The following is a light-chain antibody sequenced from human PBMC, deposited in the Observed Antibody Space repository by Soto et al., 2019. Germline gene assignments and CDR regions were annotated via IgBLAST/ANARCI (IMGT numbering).Light chain of an antibody. J-gene: IGKJ5*01. CDR2: GAS. CDR3: QQYGGSPIT. V-gene: IGKV3-20*01. CDR1: QSVTTR. Sequence: IVLTQSPGTLSLSPGERVTLSCRASQSVTTRLAWYPHKPGQAPTLLMSGASNRASGVPVRFSGSGSGTDFTLTITRLEPEDFALYYCQQYGGSPITFGLGTRLEI.